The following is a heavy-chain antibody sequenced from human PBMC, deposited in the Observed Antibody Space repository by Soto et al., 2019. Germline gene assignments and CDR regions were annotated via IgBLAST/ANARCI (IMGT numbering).Heavy chain of an antibody. D-gene: IGHD1-1*01. CDR3: ARDQLEGNWFDP. Sequence: QLQLQESGSGLVRPSQTLSLTCAVSGGSISSGGYSWNWIRQPPGKGLEWIGYIYHSGSTLYNPPFKSRVTRALDKSKNQFSLKLSSVTAADTAVYYCARDQLEGNWFDPWGQGTLVTVSS. CDR2: IYHSGST. V-gene: IGHV4-30-2*01. CDR1: GGSISSGGYS. J-gene: IGHJ5*02.